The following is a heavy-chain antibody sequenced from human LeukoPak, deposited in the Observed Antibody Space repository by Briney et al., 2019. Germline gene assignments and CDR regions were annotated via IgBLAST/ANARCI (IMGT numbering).Heavy chain of an antibody. Sequence: GGSLRLACAASGFTFSSYGMHWVRQAPGKGLEWVAFIRYDGSNKYYADSVKGRSTISRDNSKNTLYLQMNSLRAEDTAVYYCAKDTVITMVRGVMGPGYWGQGTLVTVSS. V-gene: IGHV3-30*02. D-gene: IGHD3-10*01. J-gene: IGHJ4*02. CDR1: GFTFSSYG. CDR2: IRYDGSNK. CDR3: AKDTVITMVRGVMGPGY.